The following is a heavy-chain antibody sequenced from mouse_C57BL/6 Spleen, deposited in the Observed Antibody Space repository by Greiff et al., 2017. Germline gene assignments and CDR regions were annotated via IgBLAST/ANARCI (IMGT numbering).Heavy chain of an antibody. CDR2: IGPGSGST. CDR1: GYTFTDYY. V-gene: IGHV1-77*01. D-gene: IGHD1-1*01. Sequence: QVQLQQSGAELVKPGASVKISCKASGYTFTDYYINWVKQRPGQGLEWIGKIGPGSGSTYYNEKIKGKATLTADKATSTAYMQLSSLTSEDSAVYFCASDEITTVEGDYWGQGTTLTVSS. J-gene: IGHJ2*01. CDR3: ASDEITTVEGDY.